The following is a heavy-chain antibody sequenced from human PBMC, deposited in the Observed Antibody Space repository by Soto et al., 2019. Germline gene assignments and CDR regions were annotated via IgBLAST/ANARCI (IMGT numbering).Heavy chain of an antibody. CDR3: ARDNDRNSRYSQLDY. D-gene: IGHD2-15*01. J-gene: IGHJ4*02. Sequence: QVQLVESGGGVVQPGRSLRLSCAASGFAFSSYGIHWVRQAPGKGLEWVAVVWYDGSKRFYADSVKGRFSISRDSSKNTVYLEMNSLRVKDTAVYYCARDNDRNSRYSQLDYWGQGTLVTVSS. V-gene: IGHV3-33*01. CDR2: VWYDGSKR. CDR1: GFAFSSYG.